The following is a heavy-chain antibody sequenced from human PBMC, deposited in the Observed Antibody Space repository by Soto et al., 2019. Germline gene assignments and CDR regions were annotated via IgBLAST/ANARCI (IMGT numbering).Heavy chain of an antibody. CDR2: INHSGST. CDR1: GGSFSGYY. D-gene: IGHD6-6*01. CDR3: ARGLIAALPLYYMDV. Sequence: SETLSLTCAVYGGSFSGYYWSWIRQPPGKGLEWIGEINHSGSTNYNPSLKSRVTISVETSKNQFSLKLSSVTAADTAVYYCARGLIAALPLYYMDVWGKGTTVTVSS. V-gene: IGHV4-34*01. J-gene: IGHJ6*03.